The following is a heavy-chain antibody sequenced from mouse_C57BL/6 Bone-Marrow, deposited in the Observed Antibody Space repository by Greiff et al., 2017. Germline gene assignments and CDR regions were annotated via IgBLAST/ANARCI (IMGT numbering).Heavy chain of an antibody. Sequence: EVQGVESVAELVRPGASVKLSCTASGFNIKNTYMHWVKQRPEQGLEWIGRIDPANGNTKYAPKFQGKATITADTSSNTAYLQLSSLTSEDTAIYYCARRTTVVAYYYAMDYWGQGTSVTVSS. D-gene: IGHD1-1*01. J-gene: IGHJ4*01. V-gene: IGHV14-3*01. CDR1: GFNIKNTY. CDR3: ARRTTVVAYYYAMDY. CDR2: IDPANGNT.